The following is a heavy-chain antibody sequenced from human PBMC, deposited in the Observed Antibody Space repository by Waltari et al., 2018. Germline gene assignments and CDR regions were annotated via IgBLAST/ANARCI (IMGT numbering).Heavy chain of an antibody. CDR2: FDPEDGET. Sequence: EVQLVQSGAEVKKPGATVKISCKVSGYTFTDYYMHWVQQAPGKGLEWMGLFDPEDGETIYAEKFQGRVTITADTSTDTAYMELSSLRSEDTAVYYCATEGRITIFGVPPSGFDPWGQGTLVTVSS. V-gene: IGHV1-69-2*01. CDR1: GYTFTDYY. CDR3: ATEGRITIFGVPPSGFDP. J-gene: IGHJ5*02. D-gene: IGHD3-3*01.